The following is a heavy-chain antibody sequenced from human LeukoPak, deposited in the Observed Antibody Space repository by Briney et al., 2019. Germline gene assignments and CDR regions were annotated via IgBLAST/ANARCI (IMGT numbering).Heavy chain of an antibody. CDR1: GYTFTGYY. D-gene: IGHD5-24*01. Sequence: ASVKVSCKASGYTFTGYYMHWVRQAPGQGLEWMGWIEPNSGDTNYPEKFQGRITMTRDTSISTAYMELSRLTSDDTAVYYCARDVPILDTDGYDAFDIWGQGTLVPVS. CDR3: ARDVPILDTDGYDAFDI. V-gene: IGHV1-2*02. J-gene: IGHJ3*02. CDR2: IEPNSGDT.